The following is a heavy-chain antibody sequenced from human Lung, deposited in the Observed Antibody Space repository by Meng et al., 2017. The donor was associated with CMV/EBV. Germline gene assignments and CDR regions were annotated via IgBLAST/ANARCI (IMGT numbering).Heavy chain of an antibody. CDR2: IYHSGST. CDR1: GGSISSSNW. Sequence: VTWEESGPGLVMPPGTLSLACCGSGGSISSSNWWSWLRQPPGKGLEWFGEIYHSGSTNYNPSLKSRVTISVDKSKNQFSLNLSSVTAADTAVYYCARVGQWLPIDYWGQGTLVTVSS. CDR3: ARVGQWLPIDY. D-gene: IGHD6-19*01. J-gene: IGHJ4*02. V-gene: IGHV4-4*03.